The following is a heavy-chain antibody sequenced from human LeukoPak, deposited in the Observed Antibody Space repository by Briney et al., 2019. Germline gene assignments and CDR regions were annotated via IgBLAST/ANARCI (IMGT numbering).Heavy chain of an antibody. Sequence: SETLSLTCMVSGGSISSSSYYWGWIRQPSGKGLEWIGRISYSGNTFYNPSLKSRVTISVDTSKNQFSLRLSSVTAADTAVYYCARLYSGSHYYFDYWGQGTLVTVSS. J-gene: IGHJ4*02. CDR1: GGSISSSSYY. V-gene: IGHV4-39*01. D-gene: IGHD1-26*01. CDR3: ARLYSGSHYYFDY. CDR2: ISYSGNT.